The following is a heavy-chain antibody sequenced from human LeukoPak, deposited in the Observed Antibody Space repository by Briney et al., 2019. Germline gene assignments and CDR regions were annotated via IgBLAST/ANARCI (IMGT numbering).Heavy chain of an antibody. V-gene: IGHV4-30-4*08. D-gene: IGHD5-18*01. J-gene: IGHJ3*02. CDR1: GGSISSGDYY. CDR3: AREPRGYSLMGDAFDI. Sequence: SETLSLTCTVSGGSISSGDYYWSWIRQPPGKGLEWIGYIYYSGSTYYNPSLKSRVTISVDTSKNQFSLKLSSVTAADTAVYYCAREPRGYSLMGDAFDIWGQGTMVTVSS. CDR2: IYYSGST.